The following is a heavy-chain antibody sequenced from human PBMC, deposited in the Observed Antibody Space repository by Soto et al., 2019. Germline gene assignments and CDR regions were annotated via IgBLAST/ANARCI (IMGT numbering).Heavy chain of an antibody. Sequence: EVPLVESGGGLVKPGGSLRLSCAASGFTFSTYSMNWVRQAPGKGLEWVSSISSSSSYIYYADSVKGRFTISRDNAKNPLYLQRNSLRAEDTAVYYWARYDGSGYYRPYYYYGMDVWGQGTTVTVSS. CDR3: ARYDGSGYYRPYYYYGMDV. CDR2: ISSSSSYI. V-gene: IGHV3-21*01. CDR1: GFTFSTYS. J-gene: IGHJ6*02. D-gene: IGHD3-22*01.